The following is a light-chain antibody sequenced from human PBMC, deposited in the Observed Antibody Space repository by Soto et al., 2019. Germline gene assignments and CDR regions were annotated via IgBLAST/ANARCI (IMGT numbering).Light chain of an antibody. CDR3: QHYNSYSEA. CDR2: TAS. J-gene: IGKJ1*01. Sequence: DIQMTQSPSTLSGSVGDRVTITCRASQTISSWLAWYQQKPGKAPKLLIYTASTLNSGVPSRFSGSGSGTEFTLTISSLQPDDFATYYCQHYNSYSEAFGQGTKVELK. V-gene: IGKV1-5*03. CDR1: QTISSW.